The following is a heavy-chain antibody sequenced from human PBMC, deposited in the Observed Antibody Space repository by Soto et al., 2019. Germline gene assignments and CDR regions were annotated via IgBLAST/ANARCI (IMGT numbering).Heavy chain of an antibody. CDR3: ARTNSRGHRAAWF. CDR2: IIYSGTT. J-gene: IGHJ4*02. CDR1: GDSVSSGGSF. D-gene: IGHD3-22*01. V-gene: IGHV4-61*08. Sequence: QVQLQESGPGLVKPSETLSLSCSVSGDSVSSGGSFWSWMRQPPRRGLEWIGYIIYSGTTNYSPSLKSRVTISLDTSKNQFSLKLTSVTAADTAVYYCARTNSRGHRAAWFWGQGTLVTVSS.